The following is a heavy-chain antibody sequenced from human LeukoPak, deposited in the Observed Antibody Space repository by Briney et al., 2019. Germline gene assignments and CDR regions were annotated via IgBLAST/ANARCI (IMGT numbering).Heavy chain of an antibody. CDR2: IKSQTDGGTT. V-gene: IGHV3-15*01. CDR3: SRQQLVFDS. CDR1: GFAFRNAW. D-gene: IGHD6-13*01. J-gene: IGHJ4*02. Sequence: GGSQRLSCAASGFAFRNAWMSWVRQAPGKGLEWVGHIKSQTDGGTTDYAAPVKGRFTISRDDSKNTLYLQMNSLTTEDTAVYYCSRQQLVFDSWGQGTLVTVSS.